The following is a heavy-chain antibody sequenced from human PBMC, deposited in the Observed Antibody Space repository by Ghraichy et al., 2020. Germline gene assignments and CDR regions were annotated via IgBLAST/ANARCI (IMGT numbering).Heavy chain of an antibody. D-gene: IGHD6-13*01. CDR2: INRDGSST. V-gene: IGHV3-74*01. Sequence: GGSLRLSCAVSGLTFSSHWMHWVRHAPGKGLELVSRINRDGSSTEYAHSVKGRFTISRDNAKDTLYLQMNSLRVEDMAVYYCATYSSSWTYFDYWGQGTLVTVSS. CDR1: GLTFSSHW. CDR3: ATYSSSWTYFDY. J-gene: IGHJ4*02.